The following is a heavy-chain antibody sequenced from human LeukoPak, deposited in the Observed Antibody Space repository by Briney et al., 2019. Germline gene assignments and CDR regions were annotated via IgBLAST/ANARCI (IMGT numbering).Heavy chain of an antibody. V-gene: IGHV3-21*01. CDR2: ISSSNNYI. CDR3: ARRSPNYYFDY. CDR1: GFTFSNYN. Sequence: GGSLRLSCAASGFTFSNYNMNWVRQAPGKGLEWVSSISSSNNYIYYADSVKGRFTISRDNAKISLYLQMNSLRAEDTAVYYCARRSPNYYFDYWGQGTPVTVSS. J-gene: IGHJ4*02.